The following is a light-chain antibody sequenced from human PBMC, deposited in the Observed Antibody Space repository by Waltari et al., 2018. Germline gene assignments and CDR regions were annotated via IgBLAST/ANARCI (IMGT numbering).Light chain of an antibody. J-gene: IGLJ1*01. CDR3: QTWDSSSYV. CDR2: EDT. V-gene: IGLV3-1*01. Sequence: SYELTQPPSVSVSPGQAVSITCSGKKLGDKYVNWYQQKAGQSPVLVIYEDTKRPSGIPGRLSASNSGNTATLTISETQAMDDADYYCQTWDSSSYVFGTGTTVTVL. CDR1: KLGDKY.